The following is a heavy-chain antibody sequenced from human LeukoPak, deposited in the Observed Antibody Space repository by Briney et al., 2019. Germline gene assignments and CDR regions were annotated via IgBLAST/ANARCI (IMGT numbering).Heavy chain of an antibody. Sequence: SETLSLTCTVSGGSISSYYWSWIRQPPGKGLEWIGYIYYSGSTNYNPSLKSRVTISVDTSKNQFSLKLSSVTAADTAVYYCASLPSDYYDYNWFDPWGQGTLVTVSS. J-gene: IGHJ5*02. D-gene: IGHD3-22*01. CDR2: IYYSGST. CDR1: GGSISSYY. CDR3: ASLPSDYYDYNWFDP. V-gene: IGHV4-59*12.